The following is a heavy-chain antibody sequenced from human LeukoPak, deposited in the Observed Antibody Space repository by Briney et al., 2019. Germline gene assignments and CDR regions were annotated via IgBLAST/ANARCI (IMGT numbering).Heavy chain of an antibody. D-gene: IGHD3-22*01. CDR1: GVSISSYY. Sequence: SETLSLTCTVCGVSISSYYWIWLRQPPGKGRVGIGYIYYSGSTNYNPSLKSRVTITEDTSKNQSCLKQSSVTAADTAVYYCATGQGYYDSSGYFAYWGQGTLVTVSS. V-gene: IGHV4-59*01. J-gene: IGHJ4*02. CDR3: ATGQGYYDSSGYFAY. CDR2: IYYSGST.